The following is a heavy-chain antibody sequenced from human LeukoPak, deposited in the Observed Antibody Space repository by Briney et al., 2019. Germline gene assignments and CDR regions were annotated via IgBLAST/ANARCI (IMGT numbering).Heavy chain of an antibody. CDR3: ARGPQLLRYYYYMDV. Sequence: SETLSLTCTVSGGSITNYYWSWIRQSPGKGLEWIGYFYYSGSTNYNPSLKSRVTISVDTSKNQFSLKLRSVTAADTAVYYCARGPQLLRYYYYMDVWGKGTTVTVSS. J-gene: IGHJ6*03. CDR1: GGSITNYY. D-gene: IGHD2-2*01. CDR2: FYYSGST. V-gene: IGHV4-59*01.